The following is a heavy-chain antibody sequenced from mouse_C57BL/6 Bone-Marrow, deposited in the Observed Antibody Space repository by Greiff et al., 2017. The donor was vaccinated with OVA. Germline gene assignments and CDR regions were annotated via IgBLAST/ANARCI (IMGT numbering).Heavy chain of an antibody. CDR3: ARAYYGYDP. J-gene: IGHJ3*01. CDR1: GYAFSSSW. D-gene: IGHD2-9*01. V-gene: IGHV1-82*01. Sequence: QVQLQQSGPELVKPGASVKISCKASGYAFSSSWMNWVKQRPGKGLEWIGRIYPGDGDTNYNGKFKGKATLTADKSSSTAYMQLSSLTSEDAAVYFCARAYYGYDPWGQGTLVTVSA. CDR2: IYPGDGDT.